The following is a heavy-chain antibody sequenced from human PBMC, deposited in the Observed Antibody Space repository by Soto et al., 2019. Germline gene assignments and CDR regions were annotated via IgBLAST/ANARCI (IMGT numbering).Heavy chain of an antibody. CDR3: ASRDPGTSVDY. J-gene: IGHJ4*02. Sequence: PSETLSLTCNVSGDSLNSGAYYWTWIRQPPGQGLEWIGEIYRTGSTNYNPSLKSRVTISLDKSENQFSLKVTSLTAADTAVYYCASRDPGTSVDYWGQGTLVTVSS. CDR2: IYRTGST. D-gene: IGHD1-7*01. V-gene: IGHV4-61*08. CDR1: GDSLNSGAYY.